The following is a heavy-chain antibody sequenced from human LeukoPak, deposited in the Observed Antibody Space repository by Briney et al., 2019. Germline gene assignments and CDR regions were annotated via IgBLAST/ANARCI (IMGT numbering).Heavy chain of an antibody. Sequence: GGSLRLSCAASGFTFSNAWMSWVRQAPGKGLEWVASIKQDGSEKFYVDSVKGRFTISRDNAKNSLYLQMNSLRAEDTAVYYCARVGQQLSYYYYGMDVWGQGTTVTVSS. J-gene: IGHJ6*02. CDR1: GFTFSNAW. V-gene: IGHV3-7*01. D-gene: IGHD6-13*01. CDR3: ARVGQQLSYYYYGMDV. CDR2: IKQDGSEK.